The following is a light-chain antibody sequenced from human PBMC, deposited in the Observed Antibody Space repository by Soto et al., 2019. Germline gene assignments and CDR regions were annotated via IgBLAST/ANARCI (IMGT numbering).Light chain of an antibody. V-gene: IGKV4-1*01. J-gene: IGKJ1*01. CDR1: QSVLYTSNNKNY. Sequence: IVMTQSPDSLAVSLGERATINCKSSQSVLYTSNNKNYLAWYQQKPGQPPKLLIYWASTRESGVPDRFSGSGSGTDFTLTISSLQAEDVAVYYCQQYYSTPRTFCQGTKVEIK. CDR3: QQYYSTPRT. CDR2: WAS.